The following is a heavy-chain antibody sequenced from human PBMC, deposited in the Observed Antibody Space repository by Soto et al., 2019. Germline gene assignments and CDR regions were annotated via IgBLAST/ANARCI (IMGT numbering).Heavy chain of an antibody. V-gene: IGHV3-15*01. CDR1: GFTFKNAW. CDR2: IKSWSDGGTT. D-gene: IGHD1-1*01. CDR3: TTCTTVAKDSFDF. Sequence: QLVESGGGLVEPGETLRLSCAASGFTFKNAWMSWVRQAPGNGLEWVGRIKSWSDGGTTDYGAPVKGRFSISREDAQNTLSLQRNSLRTEDTAVYYCTTCTTVAKDSFDFWGQGTLVTVAS. J-gene: IGHJ4*02.